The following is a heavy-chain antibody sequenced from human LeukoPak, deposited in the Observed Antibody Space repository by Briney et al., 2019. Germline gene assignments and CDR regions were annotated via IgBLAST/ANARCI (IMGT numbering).Heavy chain of an antibody. J-gene: IGHJ4*02. CDR2: IYHSGST. CDR3: ARVRQQLVWDYFDY. CDR1: GGSISSGGYS. D-gene: IGHD6-13*01. V-gene: IGHV4-30-2*01. Sequence: PSQTLSLTCAVSGGSISSGGYSWSWLRQPPGKGLEWIGYIYHSGSTYYNPSLKSRVTISVDRSKNQFSLKLSSVTATDTAVYYCARVRQQLVWDYFDYWGQGTLVTVSS.